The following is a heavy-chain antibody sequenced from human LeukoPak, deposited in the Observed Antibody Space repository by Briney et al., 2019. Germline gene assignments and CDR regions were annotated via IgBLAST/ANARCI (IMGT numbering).Heavy chain of an antibody. D-gene: IGHD3-16*01. J-gene: IGHJ4*02. CDR2: IRSKAYGGTT. Sequence: GGSLRLSCTASGFTFGDYAMSWVRQAPGKGLEWVGFIRSKAYGGTTEYAASVKGRFTISRDDSKSIAYLQMNSLKTEDTAVYYCTRDFEYDYVWELDYWGQGTLVTVSS. CDR3: TRDFEYDYVWELDY. CDR1: GFTFGDYA. V-gene: IGHV3-49*04.